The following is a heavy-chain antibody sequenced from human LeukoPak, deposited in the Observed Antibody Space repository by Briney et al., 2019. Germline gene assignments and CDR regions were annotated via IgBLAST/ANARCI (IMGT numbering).Heavy chain of an antibody. CDR2: ISYSGGT. Sequence: PSETLSPSCTASCGSINSYNWSSLRQPPGKGLWRGVYISYSGGTNYNPSLQRRVTISADTSMNTSSLKRSCLTAADTALYYCARTYGDITLVRGVIKAFDIGGQGTMVTVPS. J-gene: IGHJ3*02. D-gene: IGHD3-10*01. CDR3: ARTYGDITLVRGVIKAFDI. CDR1: CGSINSYN. V-gene: IGHV4-59*12.